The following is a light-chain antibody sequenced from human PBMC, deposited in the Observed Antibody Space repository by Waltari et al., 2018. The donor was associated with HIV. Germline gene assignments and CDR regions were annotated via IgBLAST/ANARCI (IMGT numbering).Light chain of an antibody. Sequence: EIVLTQSPVTLSLSPGYRATLPCRASQSVTRNFLAWYQQIRGQGPRLLIYDASTRATGIPGRFSGGGAETDFTLTISRLETEDFAVYYCLQYGSSWYTFGQGTNLDI. J-gene: IGKJ2*01. CDR1: QSVTRNF. CDR2: DAS. V-gene: IGKV3-20*01. CDR3: LQYGSSWYT.